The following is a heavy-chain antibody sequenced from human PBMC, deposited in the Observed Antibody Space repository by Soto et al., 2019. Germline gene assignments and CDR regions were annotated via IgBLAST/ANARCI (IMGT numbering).Heavy chain of an antibody. V-gene: IGHV2-5*02. Sequence: QITLKESGPTLVKPTQTLTLTCTFSGFSLTTSGVGVGWIRQPPRKALEWLALIYWDDDKRYRPSLNNRLTITKDTSKNQVVLTMTDMDPVDTATYYCAHTPYTGSFYYFDYWGQGTLVTVSS. D-gene: IGHD6-13*01. J-gene: IGHJ4*02. CDR2: IYWDDDK. CDR1: GFSLTTSGVG. CDR3: AHTPYTGSFYYFDY.